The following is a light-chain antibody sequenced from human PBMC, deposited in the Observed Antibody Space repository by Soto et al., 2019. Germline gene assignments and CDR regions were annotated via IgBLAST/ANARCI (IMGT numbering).Light chain of an antibody. Sequence: IQMTQSPSTLSASVGDRVTITCRASQSVSRWVAWYQQKPGKAPKVLIWDASSLQRGVPSRFSGSGSGTEFTLTISSLQPDDFASYYCQQYNDYSTWTFGQGTKVDIK. V-gene: IGKV1-5*01. CDR2: DAS. J-gene: IGKJ1*01. CDR3: QQYNDYSTWT. CDR1: QSVSRW.